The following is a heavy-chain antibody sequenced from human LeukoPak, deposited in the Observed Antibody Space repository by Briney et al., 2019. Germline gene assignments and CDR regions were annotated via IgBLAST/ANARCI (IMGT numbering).Heavy chain of an antibody. J-gene: IGHJ4*02. Sequence: PGRSLRLSCAASGFTFSTYGMHWVRQAPGKGLEWVAFIRYDGSNKYYVDSVKGRFTISRDNSKNTLYLQMNSLRVDDMAVYYCAKRLGDPRAFDYWGQGTLVTVSS. V-gene: IGHV3-30*02. CDR2: IRYDGSNK. D-gene: IGHD2-21*02. CDR1: GFTFSTYG. CDR3: AKRLGDPRAFDY.